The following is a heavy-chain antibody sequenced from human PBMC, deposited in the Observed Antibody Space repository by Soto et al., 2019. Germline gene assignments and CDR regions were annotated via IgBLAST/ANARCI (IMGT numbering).Heavy chain of an antibody. V-gene: IGHV4-34*01. CDR2: INHSGST. D-gene: IGHD5-12*01. CDR3: ARQYGYNSWNWFDP. CDR1: GGSFSGYY. Sequence: QVQLQQWGAGLLKPSETLSLTCAVYGGSFSGYYWSWIRQPPRQGLEWIGEINHSGSTNYNPSLRSRVTISVDAAKNPFSQKLSAVTGADTAVYYCARQYGYNSWNWFDPWGQGTLVTVSS. J-gene: IGHJ5*02.